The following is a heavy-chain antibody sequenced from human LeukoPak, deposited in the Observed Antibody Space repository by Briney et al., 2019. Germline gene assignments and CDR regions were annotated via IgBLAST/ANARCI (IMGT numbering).Heavy chain of an antibody. CDR1: GFTFSSYE. CDR3: ARGSRLTMIVVVCDAFDI. V-gene: IGHV3-48*03. D-gene: IGHD3-22*01. Sequence: PGGSLRLSCAASGFTFSSYEMNWVRQAPGKGLEWVSYISSSGSTIYYADSVKGRFTISRDNAKNSLYLQMNSLRAEDTAVYYCARGSRLTMIVVVCDAFDIWGQGTMVTVSS. CDR2: ISSSGSTI. J-gene: IGHJ3*02.